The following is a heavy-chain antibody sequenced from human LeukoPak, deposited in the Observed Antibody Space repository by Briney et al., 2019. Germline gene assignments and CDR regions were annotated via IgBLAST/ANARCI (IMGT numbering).Heavy chain of an antibody. V-gene: IGHV1-18*01. CDR3: AFSRYYLQGSYYYMDV. Sequence: ASVKVSCKASVYTFTSYGISWVRQAPGQGLEWMGWISAYNGNTNYAQKLQGRVTMTTDTSTSTAYMELRSLRSDDTAVYYCAFSRYYLQGSYYYMDVWGKGTTVTVSS. J-gene: IGHJ6*03. D-gene: IGHD2/OR15-2a*01. CDR2: ISAYNGNT. CDR1: VYTFTSYG.